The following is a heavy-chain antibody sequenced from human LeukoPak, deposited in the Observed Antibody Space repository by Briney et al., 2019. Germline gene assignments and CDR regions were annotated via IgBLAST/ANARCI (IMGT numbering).Heavy chain of an antibody. CDR1: GDPINSYY. CDR2: IYTSGT. V-gene: IGHV4-4*07. CDR3: ARAGTDGYSHFDY. Sequence: SETLSLTCTVSGDPINSYYWSWIRQPAGKGLEWIGRIYTSGTDYNPSLKSRVTMSVDTSKNQFSLKLSSVTAADTAVYYCARAGTDGYSHFDYWGQGTLVTVSS. D-gene: IGHD3-22*01. J-gene: IGHJ4*02.